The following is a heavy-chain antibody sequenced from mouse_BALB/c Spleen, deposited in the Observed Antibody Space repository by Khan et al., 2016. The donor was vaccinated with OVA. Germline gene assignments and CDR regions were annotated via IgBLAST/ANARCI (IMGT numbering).Heavy chain of an antibody. Sequence: EVKLLESGGGLVQPKGSLKLSCAASGFTFNTYAMNWVRQAPGKGLEWVARIRSKTNNYASYYADSVKDRFTISRDDPQSMLSLQMNNLKTEDTAMYYCVRHKKYYGGDAIDYWGQGTSVTVSS. CDR3: VRHKKYYGGDAIDY. V-gene: IGHV10-1*02. CDR2: IRSKTNNYAS. CDR1: GFTFNTYA. D-gene: IGHD1-1*01. J-gene: IGHJ4*01.